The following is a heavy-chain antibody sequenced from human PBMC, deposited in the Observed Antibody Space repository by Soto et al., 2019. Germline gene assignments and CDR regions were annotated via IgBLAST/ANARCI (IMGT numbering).Heavy chain of an antibody. CDR3: ARGRGQLDLSYYYYYGMDV. CDR1: GGSVSSGSYY. V-gene: IGHV4-61*01. J-gene: IGHJ6*02. D-gene: IGHD6-6*01. Sequence: SETLSLTCTVSGGSVSSGSYYWSWIRQPPGKGLEWIGYIYYSGSTNYNPSLKSRVTISLDTSKKQFSLKLSSVTAADTAVYYCARGRGQLDLSYYYYYGMDVWGQGTTVTVS. CDR2: IYYSGST.